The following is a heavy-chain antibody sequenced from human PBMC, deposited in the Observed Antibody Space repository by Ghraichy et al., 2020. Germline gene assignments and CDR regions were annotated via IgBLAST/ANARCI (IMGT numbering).Heavy chain of an antibody. CDR2: IYPGDSDT. J-gene: IGHJ5*02. CDR1: GYSFTSYW. D-gene: IGHD6-19*01. Sequence: GESLNISCKGSGYSFTSYWIGWVRQMPGKGLEWMGIIYPGDSDTRYSPSFQGQVTISADKSISTAYLQWSSLKASDTAMYYCARGGIAVAGTPEGSWFDPWGQGTLVTVSS. V-gene: IGHV5-51*01. CDR3: ARGGIAVAGTPEGSWFDP.